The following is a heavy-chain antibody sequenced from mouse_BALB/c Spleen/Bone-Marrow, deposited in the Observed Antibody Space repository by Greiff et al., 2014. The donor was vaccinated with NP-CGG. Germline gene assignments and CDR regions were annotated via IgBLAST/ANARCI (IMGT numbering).Heavy chain of an antibody. J-gene: IGHJ3*01. Sequence: QVPLQQSGPELGKPGALVKISCKASGYTFTSYDINWVKQRPGQGLEWIGWIYPGDGSTKYNEKFKGKATLTADKSSSTAYMQVSSLTSENSAVYFCAMTARGGFAYWGQGTLVTVSA. CDR2: IYPGDGST. CDR3: AMTARGGFAY. V-gene: IGHV1S56*01. D-gene: IGHD3-2*01. CDR1: GYTFTSYD.